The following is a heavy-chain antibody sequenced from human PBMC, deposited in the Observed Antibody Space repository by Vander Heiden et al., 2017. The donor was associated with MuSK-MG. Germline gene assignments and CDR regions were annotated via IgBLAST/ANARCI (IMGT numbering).Heavy chain of an antibody. V-gene: IGHV4-31*03. CDR2: IYYSGST. D-gene: IGHD2-2*03. J-gene: IGHJ6*03. CDR1: GGSISSGGYY. Sequence: QVQLQESGPGLVKPSQTLSLTCTVSGGSISSGGYYWSWIRQHPGKGLEWIGYIYYSGSTYYNPSLKSRVTISVDTSKNQFSLKLSSVTAADTAVYYCARAPRGYCSSTSCPRTKYYYYYYYMDVWGKGTTVTVAS. CDR3: ARAPRGYCSSTSCPRTKYYYYYYYMDV.